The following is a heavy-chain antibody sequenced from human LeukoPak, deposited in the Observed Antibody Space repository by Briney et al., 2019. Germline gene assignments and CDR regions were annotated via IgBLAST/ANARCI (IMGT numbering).Heavy chain of an antibody. D-gene: IGHD6-6*01. V-gene: IGHV1-46*01. CDR2: INPSGGST. CDR1: GYTFTSYY. Sequence: ASVNVSCKASGYTFTSYYMHWVRQAPGQGLEWMGIINPSGGSTSYAQNFQGRVTMTRDTSTSTVYMELSSLRSEDTAVYYCASSSSGSPLIDYWGQGTLVTASS. J-gene: IGHJ4*02. CDR3: ASSSSGSPLIDY.